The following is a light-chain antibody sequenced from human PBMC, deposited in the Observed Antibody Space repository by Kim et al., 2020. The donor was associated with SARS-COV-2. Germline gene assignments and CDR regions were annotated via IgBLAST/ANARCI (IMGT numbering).Light chain of an antibody. CDR2: GAS. V-gene: IGKV3-20*01. Sequence: PGERATVSCRASQSVSNNYLAWYQQKPGQPPRLLIYGASSRATGIPDRFSGSGSETDFILTISRLDPEDFAVYYCQHYGTSPLTFGGGTKVDI. J-gene: IGKJ4*01. CDR1: QSVSNNY. CDR3: QHYGTSPLT.